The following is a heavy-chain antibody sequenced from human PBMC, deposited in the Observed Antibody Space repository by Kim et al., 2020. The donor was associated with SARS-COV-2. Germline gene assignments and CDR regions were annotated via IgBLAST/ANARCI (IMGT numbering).Heavy chain of an antibody. J-gene: IGHJ3*02. CDR1: GFTVSSYN. CDR3: ARDTDPDAFDI. D-gene: IGHD4-4*01. CDR2: IYSGGST. V-gene: IGHV3-66*01. Sequence: GGSLRLSCAASGFTVSSYNMSWVRQAPGKGLEWVSVIYSGGSTYYADSVKGRFTISRDNSKNTLYLQMNSLRAEDTAVYYCARDTDPDAFDIWGKGTMVTVSS.